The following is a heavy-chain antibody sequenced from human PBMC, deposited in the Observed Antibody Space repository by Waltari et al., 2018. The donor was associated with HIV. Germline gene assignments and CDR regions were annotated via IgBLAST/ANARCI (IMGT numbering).Heavy chain of an antibody. J-gene: IGHJ4*02. CDR1: GYTFNNYA. CDR2: MNTNTGDP. V-gene: IGHV7-4-1*02. CDR3: ARSPAF. Sequence: QVHLLQSGSQLKKPGASLKISCKASGYTFNNYAMHWVRRAPGQGLEWMGWMNTNTGDPTYAQGFTGRFVFSLDTSMSTTYLQINTLKPEDSAVYYCARSPAFWGQGTLVIVSS.